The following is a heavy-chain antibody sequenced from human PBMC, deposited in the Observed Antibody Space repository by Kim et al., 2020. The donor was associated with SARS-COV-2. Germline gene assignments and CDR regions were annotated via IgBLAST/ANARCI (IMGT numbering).Heavy chain of an antibody. CDR2: ISYDGSNK. CDR3: ARGASGSYYDDY. J-gene: IGHJ4*02. Sequence: GGSLRLSCAASGFTFSSYAMHWVRQAPGXGXEWVAVISYDGSNKYYADSVKGRFTISRDNSKNTLYLQMNSLRAEDTAVYYCARGASGSYYDDYWGQGNL. V-gene: IGHV3-30*04. CDR1: GFTFSSYA. D-gene: IGHD1-26*01.